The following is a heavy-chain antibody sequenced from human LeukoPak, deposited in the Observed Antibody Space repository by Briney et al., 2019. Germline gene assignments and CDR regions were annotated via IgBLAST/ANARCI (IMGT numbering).Heavy chain of an antibody. Sequence: SETLSLTCTVSGGSISSYYWSWIRQPPGKGLEWIGYIYYSGSTYYNPSLKSRVTISVDTSKNQFSLKLSSVTAADTAVYYCARPGIYGDGPDYWGQGTLVTVSS. J-gene: IGHJ4*02. CDR1: GGSISSYY. V-gene: IGHV4-59*08. D-gene: IGHD4-17*01. CDR3: ARPGIYGDGPDY. CDR2: IYYSGST.